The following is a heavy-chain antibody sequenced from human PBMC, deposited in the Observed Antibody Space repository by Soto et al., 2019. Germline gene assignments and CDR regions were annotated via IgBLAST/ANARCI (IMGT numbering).Heavy chain of an antibody. V-gene: IGHV3-53*01. CDR3: AKVVKYDVLTGYYKGPDYYGMDV. CDR2: IYSGGYT. CDR1: GFTVSNNY. J-gene: IGHJ6*02. D-gene: IGHD3-9*01. Sequence: PGGSLRLSCAVSGFTVSNNYMSWVRQAPGKGLEGVSVIYSGGYTAYGDSVKGRFTISRDNSKNTLYLQMDSLRAEDTAVYYCAKVVKYDVLTGYYKGPDYYGMDVWGQGTTVTVSS.